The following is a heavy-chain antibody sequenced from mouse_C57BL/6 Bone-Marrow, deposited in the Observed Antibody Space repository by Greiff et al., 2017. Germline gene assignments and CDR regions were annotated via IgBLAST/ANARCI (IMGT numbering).Heavy chain of an antibody. CDR1: GFTFSDYG. D-gene: IGHD1-1*01. CDR3: ARRYYGYAMDD. J-gene: IGHJ4*01. V-gene: IGHV5-15*01. CDR2: ISNLAYSI. Sequence: EVQLVESGGGLVQPGGSLKLSCAASGFTFSDYGMAWVRQAPRKGPEWVAFISNLAYSIYYADTVTGRFPISRENAKNTLYLEMSSLRSEDTAMYYCARRYYGYAMDDWGQGTSVTVSS.